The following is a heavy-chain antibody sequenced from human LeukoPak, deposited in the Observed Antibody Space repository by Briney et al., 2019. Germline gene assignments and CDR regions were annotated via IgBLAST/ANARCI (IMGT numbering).Heavy chain of an antibody. J-gene: IGHJ4*02. CDR1: DGSIRTYY. CDR3: ATNKNWAEAD. V-gene: IGHV4-59*03. Sequence: SETLSLTCSVSDGSIRTYYWSWIRQSPGQGLEWIGNIYYRGDINYNPSLKSRVIISIDTSKNQFSLKVTSLTAADTAVYYCATNKNWAEADWGQGTLVIVSS. CDR2: IYYRGDI. D-gene: IGHD7-27*01.